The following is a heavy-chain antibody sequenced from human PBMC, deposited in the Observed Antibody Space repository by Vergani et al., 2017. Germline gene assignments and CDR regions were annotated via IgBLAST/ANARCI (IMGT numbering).Heavy chain of an antibody. V-gene: IGHV1-69*01. CDR2: ILPIFGTP. CDR3: AREGRSGYSEIWYYYGMDV. Sequence: QVQLVQSGAEVKKPGSSVKVSCKASGGTFSSYAISWVRQAPGQGLEWMGGILPIFGTPNYAQKFQGRVTITADESTSTANMELSSLGSEDTAVYYCAREGRSGYSEIWYYYGMDVWGQGTTVTVSS. CDR1: GGTFSSYA. J-gene: IGHJ6*02. D-gene: IGHD5-12*01.